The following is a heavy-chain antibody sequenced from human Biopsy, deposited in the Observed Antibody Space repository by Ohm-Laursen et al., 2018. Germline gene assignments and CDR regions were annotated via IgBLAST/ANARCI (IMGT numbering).Heavy chain of an antibody. CDR2: ISYSGNT. CDR3: ATTTMDTSGWYGNYFDS. J-gene: IGHJ4*02. D-gene: IGHD6-19*01. V-gene: IGHV4-59*08. Sequence: TLSLTCTVSSGSISSYYWSWIRQPPGKGLEWIGYISYSGNTNYNPSLKSRVTMSVDTSKNQFSLKVYSVTAADTAIYYYATTTMDTSGWYGNYFDSWGQGALVTVSS. CDR1: SGSISSYY.